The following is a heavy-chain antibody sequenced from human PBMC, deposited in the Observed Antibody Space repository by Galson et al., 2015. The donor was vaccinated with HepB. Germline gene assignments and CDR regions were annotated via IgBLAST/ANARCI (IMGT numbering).Heavy chain of an antibody. Sequence: SVKVSCKASGYIFTGYYIHWVRQAPGQGPEWMGRVKPKSGDTKYAQKFQGRVTMTRDTSISTVYMELSRLRSDDTAVYYCAREGGNYYGEAFDIWGQGTMVTVSS. CDR2: VKPKSGDT. CDR3: AREGGNYYGEAFDI. V-gene: IGHV1-2*06. J-gene: IGHJ3*02. CDR1: GYIFTGYY. D-gene: IGHD1-26*01.